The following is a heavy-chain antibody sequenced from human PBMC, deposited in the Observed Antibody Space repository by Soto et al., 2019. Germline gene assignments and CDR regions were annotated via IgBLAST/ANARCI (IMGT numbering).Heavy chain of an antibody. J-gene: IGHJ5*01. CDR2: VSGNNGAS. V-gene: IGHV1-18*04. CDR1: GYTSADFG. D-gene: IGHD2-2*01. Sequence: ASVKVSCKASGYTSADFGISWVRQAPGQGLEWMGWVSGNNGASNPAPKVQGRITMTLDTSTGVSYMALRSLRSDDTAIYYCVRDQKYFRVNGDWFDSWGQGTLVTVSS. CDR3: VRDQKYFRVNGDWFDS.